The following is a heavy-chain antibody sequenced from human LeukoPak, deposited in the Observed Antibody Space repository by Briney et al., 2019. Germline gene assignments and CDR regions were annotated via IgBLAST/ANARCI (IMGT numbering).Heavy chain of an antibody. Sequence: GGSLRLSCAASGFTFSTYWMHWVRQAPGKGLVWVSRVSGDGTTTNYADSAKGRFSISRDNAKNTLFLQVSSLTDEDTAVYYCARGGGGVVRNGLDVWGLGTTVTVSS. CDR3: ARGGGGVVRNGLDV. D-gene: IGHD2-15*01. V-gene: IGHV3-74*01. CDR2: VSGDGTTT. CDR1: GFTFSTYW. J-gene: IGHJ6*02.